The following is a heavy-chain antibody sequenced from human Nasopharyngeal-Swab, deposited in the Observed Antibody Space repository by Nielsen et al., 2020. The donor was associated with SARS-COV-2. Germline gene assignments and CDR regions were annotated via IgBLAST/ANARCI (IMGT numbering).Heavy chain of an antibody. CDR2: IGSSSSYI. CDR1: GFTFSSYS. Sequence: GESLKISCAASGFTFSSYSMNWVRQAPGKGLEWVSSIGSSSSYIYYADSVKGRFTISRDNAKNSLYLQMNSLRAEDTAVYYCARAEGGLYAPDYWGQGTLVTVSS. D-gene: IGHD2-8*01. J-gene: IGHJ4*02. V-gene: IGHV3-21*01. CDR3: ARAEGGLYAPDY.